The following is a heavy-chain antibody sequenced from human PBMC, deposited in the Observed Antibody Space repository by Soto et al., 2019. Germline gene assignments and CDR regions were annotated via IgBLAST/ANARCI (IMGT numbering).Heavy chain of an antibody. V-gene: IGHV4-39*01. CDR1: GGSISRSGYY. Sequence: SETLSLTCTVSGGSISRSGYYWGWIRQPPGKGLEWIGSIYYSGSTHYNPSLKSRVTISVDTSKNQFSLKLSSVTAADTAVYYCASGGDYNWFDPWGQGTLVTVSS. CDR2: IYYSGST. J-gene: IGHJ5*02. D-gene: IGHD3-16*01. CDR3: ASGGDYNWFDP.